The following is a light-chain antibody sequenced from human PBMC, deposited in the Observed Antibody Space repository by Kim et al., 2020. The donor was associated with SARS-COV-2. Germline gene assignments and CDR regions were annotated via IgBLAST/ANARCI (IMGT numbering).Light chain of an antibody. CDR3: NSRDSNDNVV. V-gene: IGLV3-19*01. CDR2: GKN. J-gene: IGLJ2*01. Sequence: VDWGQTIRITCQGDSLRIYYATWYQQKPGQAPILVIYGKNNRPSGIPDRFSGSSSGNTASLTITGTQAGDEADYYCNSRDSNDNVVFGGGTQLTVL. CDR1: SLRIYY.